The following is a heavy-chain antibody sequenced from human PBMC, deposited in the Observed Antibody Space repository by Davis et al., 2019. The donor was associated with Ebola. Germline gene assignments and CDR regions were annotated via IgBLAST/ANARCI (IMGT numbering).Heavy chain of an antibody. Sequence: GESLKISCKGSGYSFTTYWIGWVRQMPGKGLEWMGIIYPGDSGTRYSPSFQGQVTISADKSTSIVYLQWSSLKASDTAMYNCAGRFYDSSGYYGNDKDAFDIWGQGTMVTVSS. D-gene: IGHD3-22*01. CDR1: GYSFTTYW. CDR2: IYPGDSGT. V-gene: IGHV5-51*01. J-gene: IGHJ3*02. CDR3: AGRFYDSSGYYGNDKDAFDI.